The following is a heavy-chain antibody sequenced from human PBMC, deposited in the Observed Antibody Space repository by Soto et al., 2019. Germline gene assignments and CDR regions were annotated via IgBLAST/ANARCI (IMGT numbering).Heavy chain of an antibody. Sequence: GASVNVSCKASGYTFTSYAMHWVRMAPGQRLEWMGWINAGNGNTKYSQKFQGRVTITRDTSASTAYMELSSLRSEDTAFYYCARSIVVVTALDYWGQGTLVTVSS. CDR2: INAGNGNT. D-gene: IGHD2-21*02. CDR3: ARSIVVVTALDY. J-gene: IGHJ4*02. CDR1: GYTFTSYA. V-gene: IGHV1-3*01.